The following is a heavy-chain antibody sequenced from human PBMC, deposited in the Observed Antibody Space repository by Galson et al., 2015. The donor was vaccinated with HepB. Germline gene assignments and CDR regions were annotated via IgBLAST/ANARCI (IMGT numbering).Heavy chain of an antibody. J-gene: IGHJ4*02. CDR2: IYPGDSDI. CDR3: ARQADIVAPFDY. V-gene: IGHV5-51*01. CDR1: GYSFSTHW. D-gene: IGHD2-21*01. Sequence: QSGAEVKKPGESLKISCQASGYSFSTHWIGWVRQVPGQGLEWLGIIYPGDSDIKYSPAFQGHVTISVDRSVTSAYLQWTSLKVSDTATYFCARQADIVAPFDYWGQGTLVTVSS.